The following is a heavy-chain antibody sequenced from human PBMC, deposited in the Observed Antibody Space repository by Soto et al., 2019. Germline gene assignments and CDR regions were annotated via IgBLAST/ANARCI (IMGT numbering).Heavy chain of an antibody. CDR3: ARSIGWFGELLGGYYFDY. D-gene: IGHD3-10*01. CDR2: IYHRGST. J-gene: IGHJ4*02. V-gene: IGHV4-30-2*01. Sequence: QLQLQESGSGLVKPSQTLSLTCAVSGGSISSGGYSWSWIRQPPGKGLEWIGYIYHRGSTYYNPSLKSRVTISVDKSKNQFSLKLSSVTAADTAVYYCARSIGWFGELLGGYYFDYWGQGTLVTVSS. CDR1: GGSISSGGYS.